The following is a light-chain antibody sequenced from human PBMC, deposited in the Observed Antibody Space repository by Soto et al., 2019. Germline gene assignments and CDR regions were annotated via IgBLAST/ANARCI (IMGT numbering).Light chain of an antibody. CDR1: SSDVGGYNY. J-gene: IGLJ7*01. CDR3: SSYTDSGSFVV. V-gene: IGLV2-14*01. Sequence: QSALTQPASVSGSPGQSITISCTGTSSDVGGYNYVSWYQQHPGKAPKLMIYEVRNRPSGVSDRFSGSKSDNTASLTISGLQADDEAEYHCSSYTDSGSFVVFGGGTQLTVL. CDR2: EVR.